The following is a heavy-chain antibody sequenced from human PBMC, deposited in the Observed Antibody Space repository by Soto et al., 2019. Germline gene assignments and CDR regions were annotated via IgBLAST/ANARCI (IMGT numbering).Heavy chain of an antibody. CDR1: GFTFSTFA. V-gene: IGHV3-23*01. D-gene: IGHD6-19*01. J-gene: IGHJ4*02. CDR2: ISGSGTST. Sequence: EVQLLESGGGLVQPGGSLRLSCEASGFTFSTFAMSWVRQAPGKGPEWVSGISGSGTSTYYADSEKGRFTISRDNSKNTLYLQMNSLRDEDTAVYYCAKTEQWLIAYFDYWGQGTLVTVSS. CDR3: AKTEQWLIAYFDY.